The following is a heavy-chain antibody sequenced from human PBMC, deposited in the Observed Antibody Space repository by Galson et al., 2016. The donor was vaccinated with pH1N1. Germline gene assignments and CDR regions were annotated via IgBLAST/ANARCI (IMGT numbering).Heavy chain of an antibody. V-gene: IGHV1-69*13. CDR3: ARYDYGDYVGYFDS. D-gene: IGHD4-17*01. CDR2: IIPIFGTA. CDR1: GGTFSSYG. J-gene: IGHJ4*02. Sequence: SVKVSCKASGGTFSSYGISWVRQAPGQGLEWMGGIIPIFGTANYAQNFQGRVTITADESTSTAYMELSSLSSEDTAVYYCARYDYGDYVGYFDSWGQGTLVTVSS.